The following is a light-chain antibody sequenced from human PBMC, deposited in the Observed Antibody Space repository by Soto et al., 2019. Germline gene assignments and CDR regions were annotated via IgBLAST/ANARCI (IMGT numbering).Light chain of an antibody. J-gene: IGKJ2*01. CDR3: QQYCGVPYT. V-gene: IGKV3-20*01. CDR1: ESISRDY. CDR2: GAS. Sequence: EIVLTQSPGTLSLSPGQRVTLSCRASESISRDYLAWYQQRLGQAPRLLIYGASSGATGIPDRFSGSGSGTDFTLTISRLEPEDFAIYYCQQYCGVPYTFGQGTKLEIK.